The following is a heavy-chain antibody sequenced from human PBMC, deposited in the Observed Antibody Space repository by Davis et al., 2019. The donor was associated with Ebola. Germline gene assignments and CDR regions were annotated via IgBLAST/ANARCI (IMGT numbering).Heavy chain of an antibody. D-gene: IGHD5-24*01. CDR2: ISYDGSNK. J-gene: IGHJ4*02. Sequence: GESLKISCAASGFTFSSYGMHWVRQAPGKGLEWVAVISYDGSNKYYADSVKGRFTISRDNAKNSLYLQMNSLRAEDTAVYYCARVEMATMFDYWGQGTLVTVSS. V-gene: IGHV3-30*03. CDR1: GFTFSSYG. CDR3: ARVEMATMFDY.